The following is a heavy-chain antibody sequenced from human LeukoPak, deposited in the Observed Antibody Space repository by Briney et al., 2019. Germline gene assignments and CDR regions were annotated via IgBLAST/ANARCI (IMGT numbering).Heavy chain of an antibody. CDR3: ARRIVGVIDAFDY. CDR1: GGSISSPISY. CDR2: VLHSGAT. V-gene: IGHV4-39*01. J-gene: IGHJ4*02. Sequence: PSETLSLTCTVSGGSISSPISYWGWIRQPPGKGPEWIATVLHSGATFYSPSLEGRLIISIDTSTNQFSLKMTSMTAADTAVYYCARRIVGVIDAFDYWGQGALVTVSS. D-gene: IGHD1-26*01.